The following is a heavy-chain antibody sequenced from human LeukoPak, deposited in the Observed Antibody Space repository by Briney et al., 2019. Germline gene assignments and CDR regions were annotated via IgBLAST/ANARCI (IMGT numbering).Heavy chain of an antibody. CDR3: AKSSRREYYDDSSGCDYLYFDY. D-gene: IGHD3-22*01. CDR2: INRSGGST. CDR1: GFTFSSYA. Sequence: GGSLRLSCAASGFTFSSYAMSWVRQAPGQGLEWVSAINRSGGSTYYADSLQGRFTISRDTSKNTLYMQMNSLRAEDTAVYYCAKSSRREYYDDSSGCDYLYFDYWGQGTLVTVSS. J-gene: IGHJ4*02. V-gene: IGHV3-23*01.